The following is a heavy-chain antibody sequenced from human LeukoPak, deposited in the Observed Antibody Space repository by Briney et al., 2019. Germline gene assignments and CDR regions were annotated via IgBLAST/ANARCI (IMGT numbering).Heavy chain of an antibody. CDR3: ARCQYNSSPDF. Sequence: GGSLRLSCAASGFTFSTYSMNWVRQAPGKGLEWVSSIATSSDYIYYAGSLKGRFTISRDNAKNSLYLHMNSLRPDDTAVYYCARCQYNSSPDFWGQGTLVTVSS. J-gene: IGHJ4*02. V-gene: IGHV3-21*06. D-gene: IGHD3-22*01. CDR2: IATSSDYI. CDR1: GFTFSTYS.